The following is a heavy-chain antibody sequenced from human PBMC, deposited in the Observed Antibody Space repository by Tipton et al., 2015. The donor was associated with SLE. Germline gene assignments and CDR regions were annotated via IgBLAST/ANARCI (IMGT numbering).Heavy chain of an antibody. J-gene: IGHJ4*02. CDR2: IYYSGST. V-gene: IGHV4-39*07. CDR3: ARRRRYSSSWSEVGYFDY. Sequence: LRLSCTVSGGSISSSSYYWGWIRQPLGKGLEWIGSIYYSGSTYYNPSLKSRVTISVDTSKNQFSLKLSSVTAADTAVYYCARRRRYSSSWSEVGYFDYWGQGTLVTVSS. D-gene: IGHD6-13*01. CDR1: GGSISSSSYY.